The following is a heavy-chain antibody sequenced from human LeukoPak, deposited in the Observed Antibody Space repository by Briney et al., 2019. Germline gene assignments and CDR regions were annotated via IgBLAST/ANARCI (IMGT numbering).Heavy chain of an antibody. J-gene: IGHJ4*02. CDR2: ISSSSSYI. CDR3: ARDKGYCSGGSCPGGELFDY. V-gene: IGHV3-21*01. Sequence: GGSLRLSCAASGFTFSSYSMNWVRQAPGKGLEWVSSISSSSSYIYYADSVKGRFTISRDNAKNSLYPQMNSLRAEDTAVYYCARDKGYCSGGSCPGGELFDYWGQGTLVTVSS. D-gene: IGHD2-15*01. CDR1: GFTFSSYS.